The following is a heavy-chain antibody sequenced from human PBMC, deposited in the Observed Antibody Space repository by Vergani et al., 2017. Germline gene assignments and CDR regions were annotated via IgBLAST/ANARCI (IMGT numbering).Heavy chain of an antibody. D-gene: IGHD6-13*01. CDR1: GGSISSSSYY. CDR2: IYYSGST. V-gene: IGHV4-39*07. CDR3: ASYSSSWRSGFDY. J-gene: IGHJ4*02. Sequence: QLQLQESGPGLVKPSETLSLTCTVSGGSISSSSYYWGWIRQPPGKGLEWIGSIYYSGSTYYNPSLKSRVTISVDTSKNQFSLKLSSVTAADTAVYYCASYSSSWRSGFDYWGQGTLVTVSS.